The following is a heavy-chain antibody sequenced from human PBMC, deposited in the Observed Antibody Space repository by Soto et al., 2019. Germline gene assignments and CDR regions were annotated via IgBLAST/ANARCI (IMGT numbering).Heavy chain of an antibody. CDR2: ISPYTGNT. D-gene: IGHD3-16*01. J-gene: IGHJ6*02. V-gene: IGHV1-18*01. CDR1: GYIFVNYG. Sequence: ASVKVSCKASGYIFVNYGIAWVRQAPGQGLEWMGWISPYTGNTHSATKVQGRLTMTTDTSASTAYMDLGSLTSDDTAVYYCVMVDNYVTPTPQDVWGQGTTVTVSS. CDR3: VMVDNYVTPTPQDV.